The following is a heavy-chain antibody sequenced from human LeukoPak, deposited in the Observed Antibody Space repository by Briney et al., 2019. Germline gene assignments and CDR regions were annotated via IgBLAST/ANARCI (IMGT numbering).Heavy chain of an antibody. CDR2: IRAYNGNT. V-gene: IGHV1-18*01. CDR1: GYPFDNFG. CDR3: ARDRVGGDLTGVSLY. J-gene: IGHJ4*01. D-gene: IGHD4-17*01. Sequence: GAAVKVSCKSSGYPFDNFGLTWVRQAPGQGLEWMGWIRAYNGNTHYAQKFRGRLTLTTETSTSTAYLELRGLKSDDTAVYYCARDRVGGDLTGVSLYWGQGTLVTVSS.